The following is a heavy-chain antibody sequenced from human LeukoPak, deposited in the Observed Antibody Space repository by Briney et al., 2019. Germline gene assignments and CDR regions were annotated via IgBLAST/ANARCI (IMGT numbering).Heavy chain of an antibody. D-gene: IGHD3-3*01. Sequence: GGSLRLSCAASGFTFSSDGMHWVRQAPGKGLEWVAVISYDGSNKYYADSVKGRFTISRDNSKNTLYLQMNSLRAEDTAVYYCARMTTYDFWSGYYTPPDYWGQGTLVTVSS. CDR2: ISYDGSNK. CDR3: ARMTTYDFWSGYYTPPDY. CDR1: GFTFSSDG. V-gene: IGHV3-30*03. J-gene: IGHJ4*02.